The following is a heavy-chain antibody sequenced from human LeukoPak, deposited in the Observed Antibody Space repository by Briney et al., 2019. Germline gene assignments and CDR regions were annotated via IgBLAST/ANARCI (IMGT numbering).Heavy chain of an antibody. V-gene: IGHV1-18*01. CDR2: ISAYNGNT. D-gene: IGHD3-10*01. CDR1: GYSFTNYG. CDR3: ARDLSPYGSGSHFDY. Sequence: ASVKVSCKTSGYSFTNYGISWVRQAPGQGLEWMGWISAYNGNTNYAQKLQGRVTMTTDTSTSTAYMELRSLRSDDTAVYYCARDLSPYGSGSHFDYWGQGTLVTVSS. J-gene: IGHJ4*02.